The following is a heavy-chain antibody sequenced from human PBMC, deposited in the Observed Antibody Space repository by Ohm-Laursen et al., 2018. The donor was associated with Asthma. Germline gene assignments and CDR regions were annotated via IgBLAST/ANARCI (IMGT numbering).Heavy chain of an antibody. CDR2: IYPDGGEK. D-gene: IGHD3-16*01. V-gene: IGHV3-7*05. CDR3: ATNLPYEAENY. J-gene: IGHJ4*02. CDR1: GFTFSSYW. Sequence: GSLRLSCTASGFTFSSYWMSWVRQAPGKGLEWVANIYPDGGEKYYVDSVDGRFTISRDNAKNSLYLQMNSLRAEDMAVYYCATNLPYEAENYWGQGTLVTVSS.